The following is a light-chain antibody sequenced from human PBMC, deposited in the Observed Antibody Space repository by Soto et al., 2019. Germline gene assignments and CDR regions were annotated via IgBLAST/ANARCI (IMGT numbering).Light chain of an antibody. CDR2: EVN. J-gene: IGLJ2*01. V-gene: IGLV2-18*02. Sequence: QSVLTQPPSVSGSPGQSVTISCTGTSSDVGNYNRVSWYQQPPGTAPKLIIYEVNNRPSGVPDRFSGSKSGSTASLIISGVQAEDEADYYCSSVTSSSTDVVFGGGTKLTVL. CDR3: SSVTSSSTDVV. CDR1: SSDVGNYNR.